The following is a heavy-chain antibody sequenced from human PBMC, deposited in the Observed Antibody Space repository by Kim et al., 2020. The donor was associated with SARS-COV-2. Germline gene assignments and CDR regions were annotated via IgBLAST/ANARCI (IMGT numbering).Heavy chain of an antibody. CDR1: GGTFSSYA. CDR3: ASSEGGSGERAKY. Sequence: SVKVSCKASGGTFSSYAISWVRQAPGQGLEWMGRIIPILGIANYAQKFQGRVTITADKSTSTAYMELSSLRSEDTAVYYCASSEGGSGERAKYWGQGTLVTVSS. CDR2: IIPILGIA. V-gene: IGHV1-69*04. J-gene: IGHJ4*02. D-gene: IGHD6-19*01.